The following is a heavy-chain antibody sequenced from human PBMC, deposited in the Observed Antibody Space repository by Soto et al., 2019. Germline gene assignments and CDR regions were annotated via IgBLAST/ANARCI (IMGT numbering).Heavy chain of an antibody. V-gene: IGHV3-48*02. CDR3: ARDLGRFLEWSGDSKMYGMDV. J-gene: IGHJ6*02. CDR1: GFTLSDYS. CDR2: LSSGGGMI. Sequence: EEQLVESGGDLVQPGGSLRLSCALSGFTLSDYSVNWVRQAPGKGLEWVAYLSSGGGMIFYADSVKGRFTISTDYAKTSLYLQMNSLRDEDTGVYYCARDLGRFLEWSGDSKMYGMDVWGQGTTVTVSS. D-gene: IGHD3-3*01.